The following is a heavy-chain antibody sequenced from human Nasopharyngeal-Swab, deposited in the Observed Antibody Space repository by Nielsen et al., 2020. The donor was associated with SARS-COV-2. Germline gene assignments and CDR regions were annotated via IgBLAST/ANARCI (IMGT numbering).Heavy chain of an antibody. V-gene: IGHV3-64D*06. CDR2: ISSNGGST. Sequence: WIRQPPGKGLEYVSAISSNGGSTYYADSVKGRFTISRDNSKNTLYPQMSSLRAEDTAVYYCVKVPYGSGSYPSYYFDYWGQGTLVTVSS. D-gene: IGHD3-10*01. J-gene: IGHJ4*02. CDR3: VKVPYGSGSYPSYYFDY.